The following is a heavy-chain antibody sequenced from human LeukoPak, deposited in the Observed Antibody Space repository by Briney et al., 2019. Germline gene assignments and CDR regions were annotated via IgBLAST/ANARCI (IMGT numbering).Heavy chain of an antibody. CDR2: IYYSGSA. D-gene: IGHD6-13*01. CDR1: GGSVSSSSYY. Sequence: SETLPLTCTVSGGSVSSSSYYWGWIRQPPGKGLEWIGSIYYSGSAYYNPSLTSRVTISVDTSKNQFSLKLNSVTAADTAVYYCARHGARNLAAWFDCWGQGTLVTVSS. J-gene: IGHJ4*02. V-gene: IGHV4-39*01. CDR3: ARHGARNLAAWFDC.